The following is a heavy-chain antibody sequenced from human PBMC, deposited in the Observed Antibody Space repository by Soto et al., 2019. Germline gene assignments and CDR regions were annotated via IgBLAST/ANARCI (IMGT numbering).Heavy chain of an antibody. Sequence: QVQLQESGPGLVKPSQTLSLTCTISGGSISSRDYYWSWIRQHPGKGLEWIGYVYYSGNTNYNPSLKSRVTISLDTSKNQFSLKLSSVTAADTAVYYCARSPENYYGSGSYFFDNWGQGTLVTVSS. J-gene: IGHJ4*02. CDR3: ARSPENYYGSGSYFFDN. D-gene: IGHD3-10*01. V-gene: IGHV4-31*03. CDR2: VYYSGNT. CDR1: GGSISSRDYY.